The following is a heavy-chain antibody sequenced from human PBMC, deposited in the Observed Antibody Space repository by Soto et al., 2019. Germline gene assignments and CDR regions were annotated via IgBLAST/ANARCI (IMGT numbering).Heavy chain of an antibody. Sequence: QVQLVQSGAEVKKPESSVTVSCKAPGGTFSTYAISWDRQAPGQGLEWMGGIIPMFGTANYAQRFQDRVTITADESTNTVYMELSSLRSEDTAVYFCASGIQLWLRRINNGYSGWGQGTLVTVSS. CDR2: IIPMFGTA. D-gene: IGHD5-18*01. J-gene: IGHJ4*02. CDR1: GGTFSTYA. V-gene: IGHV1-69*12. CDR3: ASGIQLWLRRINNGYSG.